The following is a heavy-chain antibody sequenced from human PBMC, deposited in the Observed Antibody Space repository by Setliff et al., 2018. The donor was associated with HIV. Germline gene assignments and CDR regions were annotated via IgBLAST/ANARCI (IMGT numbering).Heavy chain of an antibody. CDR3: AKDRGSGYYSPPDY. D-gene: IGHD3-22*01. V-gene: IGHV3-21*05. CDR1: GFTFSSYE. J-gene: IGHJ4*02. Sequence: GGSLRLSCAASGFTFSSYEMNWVRQAPGKGLEWVSYISSSSSYTNYADSVKGRFTISRDNSKSTLYLQMNSLRAEDTAVYYCAKDRGSGYYSPPDYWGQGTLVTVSS. CDR2: ISSSSSYT.